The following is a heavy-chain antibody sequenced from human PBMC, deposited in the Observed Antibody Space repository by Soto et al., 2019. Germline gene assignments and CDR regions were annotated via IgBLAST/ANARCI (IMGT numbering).Heavy chain of an antibody. CDR3: ARDPDIVVVRGWFEP. V-gene: IGHV1-69*13. J-gene: IGHJ5*02. CDR2: IIPIFGTA. CDR1: GGTFSSYA. Sequence: SVNISCKASGGTFSSYAISWVRQAPGQGLEWMGGIIPIFGTAKYAQKFQGRVTITADESTSTAYMELSSLRSEDTAVYYCARDPDIVVVRGWFEPWGQGSLVTVS. D-gene: IGHD2-21*01.